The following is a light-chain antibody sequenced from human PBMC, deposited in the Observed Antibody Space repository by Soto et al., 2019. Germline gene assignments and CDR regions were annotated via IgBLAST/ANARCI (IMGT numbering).Light chain of an antibody. Sequence: DILMTQSPSSLSASVGDRVTITCRASQGISTYLAWYQQKPGKVPKLLIYAASTLQSGVPSRFSGSGSGTDFTHTISSLQPEDVATYYCQKYNSAPWTFGQGTKVEIK. CDR3: QKYNSAPWT. V-gene: IGKV1-27*01. CDR2: AAS. J-gene: IGKJ1*01. CDR1: QGISTY.